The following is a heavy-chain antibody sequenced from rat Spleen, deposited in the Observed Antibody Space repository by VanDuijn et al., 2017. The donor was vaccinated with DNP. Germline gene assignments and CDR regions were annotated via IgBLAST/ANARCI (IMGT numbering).Heavy chain of an antibody. V-gene: IGHV5-31*01. J-gene: IGHJ2*01. CDR2: ITNSGDNI. Sequence: EVQLVESGGGPVQPGRSLKLSCVASGFIFSNYWMTWIRQAPGKGLEWVASITNSGDNIYYSDSVKGRFSISRDNAKSTLYLQMDSLRSEDTATYYCARQKWDYFDYWGQGVMVTVSS. D-gene: IGHD3-7*01. CDR1: GFIFSNYW. CDR3: ARQKWDYFDY.